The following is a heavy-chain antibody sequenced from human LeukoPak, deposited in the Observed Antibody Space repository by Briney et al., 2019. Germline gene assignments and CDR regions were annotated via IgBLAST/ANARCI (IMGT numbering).Heavy chain of an antibody. J-gene: IGHJ4*02. Sequence: GGSLRLSCAASGFTFSSYGMHWVRQAPGKGLEWVAVIWYDGSNRYYRDSIKGRFTISRDNSKNTLYLQMNSLRAEDTAVYYCAKGLTRRYLDYWGQGTLVTVSS. CDR1: GFTFSSYG. V-gene: IGHV3-33*06. CDR3: AKGLTRRYLDY. CDR2: IWYDGSNR. D-gene: IGHD3-9*01.